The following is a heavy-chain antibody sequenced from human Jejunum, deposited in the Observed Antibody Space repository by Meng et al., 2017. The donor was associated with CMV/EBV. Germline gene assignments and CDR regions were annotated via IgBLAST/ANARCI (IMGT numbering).Heavy chain of an antibody. D-gene: IGHD3-10*01. CDR3: ARAVGAGNGGHLDY. Sequence: GRVVGAGWGVGKPGGSRRLSCAVSGSMFSYEMRWIRQAPGKGQEWISYISDTGSFTTYGDSVKGRFTISRDNAKNSVYLQMNSLRVEDTAMYYCARAVGAGNGGHLDYWGQGTLVTVSS. CDR1: GSMFSYE. J-gene: IGHJ4*02. V-gene: IGHV3-11*06. CDR2: ISDTGSFT.